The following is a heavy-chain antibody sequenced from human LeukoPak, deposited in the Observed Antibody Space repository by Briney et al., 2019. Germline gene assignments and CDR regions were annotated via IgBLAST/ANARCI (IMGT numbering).Heavy chain of an antibody. CDR2: ISYDGSNK. CDR3: ASSSGSPY. Sequence: QPGRSLRLSCAASGFTFSSYAMHWVRQAPGKGLEWVAVISYDGSNKYYADPVKGRFTISRDNSKNTLYLRMNSLRAEDTAVYYCASSSGSPYWGQGTLVTVSS. CDR1: GFTFSSYA. D-gene: IGHD6-19*01. J-gene: IGHJ4*02. V-gene: IGHV3-30*04.